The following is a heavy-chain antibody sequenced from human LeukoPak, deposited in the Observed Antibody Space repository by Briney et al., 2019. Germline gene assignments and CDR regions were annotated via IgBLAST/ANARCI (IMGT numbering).Heavy chain of an antibody. D-gene: IGHD6-13*01. V-gene: IGHV1-18*01. CDR3: ARDAQVAAAGLFDY. CDR1: GYTFTSYG. Sequence: ASVEVSCKASGYTFTSYGISWVRQAPGQGLEWMGWISAYNGNTNYAQKLQGRVTMTTDASTSTAYMELRSLRSDDTAVYYCARDAQVAAAGLFDYWGQGTLVTVSS. J-gene: IGHJ4*02. CDR2: ISAYNGNT.